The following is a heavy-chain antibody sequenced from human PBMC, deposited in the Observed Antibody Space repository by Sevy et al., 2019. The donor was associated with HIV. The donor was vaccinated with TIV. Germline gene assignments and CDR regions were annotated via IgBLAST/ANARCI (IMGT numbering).Heavy chain of an antibody. Sequence: SETLSLTCTVSGASISSSGYYWGWIRQPPGKGLEWIASIRYSGSTYYNPSLRSRVTISADASKNQFSLKLNSVTAADTGVYYCAGPSLTYSSGWSYYDHWGQRTVVTVSS. CDR2: IRYSGST. V-gene: IGHV4-39*01. CDR3: AGPSLTYSSGWSYYDH. CDR1: GASISSSGYY. J-gene: IGHJ4*02. D-gene: IGHD6-19*01.